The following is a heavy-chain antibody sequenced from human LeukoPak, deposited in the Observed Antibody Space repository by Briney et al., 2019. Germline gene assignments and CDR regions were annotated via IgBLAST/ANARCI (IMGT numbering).Heavy chain of an antibody. CDR3: ARDSKHSGYYYGMDV. J-gene: IGHJ6*02. CDR2: IDTSGST. CDR1: GGSISSYY. V-gene: IGHV4-4*07. Sequence: SETLSLTCTVSGGSISSYYWSWIRQPAGKGLEWIGRIDTSGSTNYNPSLKSRVTMSVDTSKNQFSLKLSSVTAADTAVYYCARDSKHSGYYYGMDVWGQGATVTVSS. D-gene: IGHD1-26*01.